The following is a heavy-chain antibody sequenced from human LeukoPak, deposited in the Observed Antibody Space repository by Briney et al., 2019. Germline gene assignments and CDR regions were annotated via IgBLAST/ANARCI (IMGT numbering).Heavy chain of an antibody. CDR1: GGSISSGGYY. CDR2: IYYSGST. Sequence: SQTLSLTCTVSGGSISSGGYYWSWIRQHPGKGLEWIGYIYYSGSTYYNPSLKSRVTISVDTSKNQFSLKLSPVTAADTAVYYCAREVIRYFDWPSAFDYWGQGTLVTVSS. CDR3: AREVIRYFDWPSAFDY. J-gene: IGHJ4*02. V-gene: IGHV4-31*03. D-gene: IGHD3-9*01.